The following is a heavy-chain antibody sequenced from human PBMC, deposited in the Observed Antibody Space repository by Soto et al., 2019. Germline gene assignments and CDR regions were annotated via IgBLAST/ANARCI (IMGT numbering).Heavy chain of an antibody. CDR1: GASISTYY. D-gene: IGHD2-15*01. V-gene: IGHV4-59*01. Sequence: SETLSLTCTVSGASISTYYCSWIRQPPGKGLEWIGYISYSGSTNYNPSLKSRVTISFDASKNEISLQVRSATAADAAVYYCARDLKEYCSDGKCNWFDPWGQGTLVTVSS. CDR3: ARDLKEYCSDGKCNWFDP. J-gene: IGHJ5*02. CDR2: ISYSGST.